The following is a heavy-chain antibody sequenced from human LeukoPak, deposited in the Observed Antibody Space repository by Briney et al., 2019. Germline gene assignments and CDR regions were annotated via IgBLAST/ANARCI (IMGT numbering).Heavy chain of an antibody. J-gene: IGHJ4*02. Sequence: PGGSLRLSCAASGFTFSSYAMIWVREAPGKGLVGVSAICGSGGPPYSAPSVKGRFTISSDNYKNTLVPHMNSLRAHDTALYSCAKAVGGYDYGNWGQGTLVTVSS. D-gene: IGHD5-12*01. CDR2: ICGSGGPP. CDR3: AKAVGGYDYGN. V-gene: IGHV3-23*01. CDR1: GFTFSSYA.